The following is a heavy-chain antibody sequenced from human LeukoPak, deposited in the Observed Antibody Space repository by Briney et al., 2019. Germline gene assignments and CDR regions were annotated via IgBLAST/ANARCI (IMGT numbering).Heavy chain of an antibody. J-gene: IGHJ3*02. D-gene: IGHD5-18*01. CDR1: GFTFSSYD. Sequence: PGGSLRLSCAASGFTFSSYDMTWVRQAPGKGLEWISYISSSSSTIYYADSVKGRFTISRDNARNSLYLQMNSLRAEDTAVYYCARGKYTAAFDIWGQGTMVTVSS. V-gene: IGHV3-48*01. CDR2: ISSSSSTI. CDR3: ARGKYTAAFDI.